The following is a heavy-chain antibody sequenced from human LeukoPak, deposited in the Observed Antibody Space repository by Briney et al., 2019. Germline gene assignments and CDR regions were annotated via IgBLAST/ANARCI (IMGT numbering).Heavy chain of an antibody. CDR1: GYSFTSYW. Sequence: GESLKISCKGSGYSFTSYWIGWVRQMPGKGLEWMGIIYPGDSDTRYSPSFQGQVTISADKSISTAYLQWSSLKASDTAMYCCARLSGLILYSSGWYIDYWGQGTLVTVSS. CDR2: IYPGDSDT. J-gene: IGHJ4*02. V-gene: IGHV5-51*01. CDR3: ARLSGLILYSSGWYIDY. D-gene: IGHD6-19*01.